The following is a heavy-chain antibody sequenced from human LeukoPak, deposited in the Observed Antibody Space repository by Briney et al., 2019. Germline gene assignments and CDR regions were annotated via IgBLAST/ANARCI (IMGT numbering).Heavy chain of an antibody. D-gene: IGHD2-2*01. CDR1: GYTFTSYG. V-gene: IGHV1-18*01. CDR2: ISAYNGNT. J-gene: IGHJ4*02. Sequence: ASVKASCKASGYTFTSYGISWVRQAPGQGLEWMGWISAYNGNTNYAQKLQGRVTMTTDTSTSTAYMELRSLRSDDTAVYYCARVLSRDIVVVPAARGAFDYWGQGTLVTVSS. CDR3: ARVLSRDIVVVPAARGAFDY.